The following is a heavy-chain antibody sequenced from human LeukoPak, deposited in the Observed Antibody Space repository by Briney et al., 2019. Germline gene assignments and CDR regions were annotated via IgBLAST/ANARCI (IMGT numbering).Heavy chain of an antibody. CDR1: GFTVSSNY. CDR2: IYSGGST. V-gene: IGHV3-53*01. D-gene: IGHD3-16*02. J-gene: IGHJ6*03. CDR3: ARDRFGSSNAYYDYVWGSYRASYYMDV. Sequence: GGSLRLSCAASGFTVSSNYMSWVRQAPGKGLEWVSVIYSGGSTYYADSVKGRFTISRDNSKNTLYLQMNSLRAEDTAVYYCARDRFGSSNAYYDYVWGSYRASYYMDVWGKGTTVTVSS.